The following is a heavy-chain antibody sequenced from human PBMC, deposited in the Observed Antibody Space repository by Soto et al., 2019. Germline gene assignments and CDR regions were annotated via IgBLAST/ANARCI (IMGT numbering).Heavy chain of an antibody. Sequence: SETLSLTCTVSGGSISSSSYYWGWNRQPPGKGLEWIGSIYYSGSTYYNPSLKSRVTISVDTSKNQFSLKLSSVTAADTAVYYCARPRGGNMAYMDVWGKGTTVTVSS. CDR3: ARPRGGNMAYMDV. V-gene: IGHV4-39*01. J-gene: IGHJ6*03. CDR1: GGSISSSSYY. D-gene: IGHD3-16*01. CDR2: IYYSGST.